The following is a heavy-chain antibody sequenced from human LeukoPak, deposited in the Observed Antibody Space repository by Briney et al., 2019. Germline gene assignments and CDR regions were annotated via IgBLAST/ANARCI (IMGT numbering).Heavy chain of an antibody. Sequence: GASVKVSCKASGYTFTSYAMHWVRQAPGQRLEWMGWINAGNGNTKYSQKFQGRVTITRDTSASTAYMELSSLRSEDTAVYYCARALYYDFWSGYRGGWFDPWGQGTLVTVSS. J-gene: IGHJ5*02. CDR1: GYTFTSYA. CDR3: ARALYYDFWSGYRGGWFDP. CDR2: INAGNGNT. V-gene: IGHV1-3*01. D-gene: IGHD3-3*01.